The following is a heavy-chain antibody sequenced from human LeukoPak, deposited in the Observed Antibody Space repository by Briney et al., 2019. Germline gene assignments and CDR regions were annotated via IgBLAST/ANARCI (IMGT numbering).Heavy chain of an antibody. CDR2: INPTGGST. J-gene: IGHJ3*02. D-gene: IGHD2-2*03. V-gene: IGHV1-46*01. CDR3: ASWSALGYCSSTSCYGWHDAFDI. Sequence: ASVKVSCKASGYTFTSYYMHWVRQAPGQGLEWMGLINPTGGSTGYAQKFQGRVTMTRNTSISTAYMELSSLRSEDTAVYYCASWSALGYCSSTSCYGWHDAFDIWGQGTMVTVSS. CDR1: GYTFTSYY.